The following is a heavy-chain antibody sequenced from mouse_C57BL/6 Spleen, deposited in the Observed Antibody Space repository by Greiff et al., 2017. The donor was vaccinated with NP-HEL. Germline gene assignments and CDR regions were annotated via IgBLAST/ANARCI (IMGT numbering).Heavy chain of an antibody. CDR1: GYAFSSSW. Sequence: VQLQQSGPELVKPGASVKISCKASGYAFSSSWMNWVKQRPGKGLEWIGRIYPGDGDTNYNGKFKGKATLTADKSSSTAYMQLSSLTSEDSAVYFCARGGIPHYAMDYWGQGTSVTVSS. CDR2: IYPGDGDT. V-gene: IGHV1-82*01. J-gene: IGHJ4*01. CDR3: ARGGIPHYAMDY.